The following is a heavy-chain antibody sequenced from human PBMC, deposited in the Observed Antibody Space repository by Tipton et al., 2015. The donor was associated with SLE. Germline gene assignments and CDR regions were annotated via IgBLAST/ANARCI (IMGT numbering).Heavy chain of an antibody. Sequence: LRLSCTVSGGSISSYYWSWIRQPAGKGLEWIGYIYYSGSTYYNPSLKSRVTISVDTSKNQFSLKLSSVTAADTAVYYCASFRGSGYYADWYFDLWGRGTLVTVSS. CDR1: GGSISSYY. V-gene: IGHV4-59*06. CDR3: ASFRGSGYYADWYFDL. D-gene: IGHD3-22*01. CDR2: IYYSGST. J-gene: IGHJ2*01.